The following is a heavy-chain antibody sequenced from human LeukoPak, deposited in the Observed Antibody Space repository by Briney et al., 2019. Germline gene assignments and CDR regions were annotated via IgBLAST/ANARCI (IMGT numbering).Heavy chain of an antibody. Sequence: GGSLRLSCAASGFTFSSYSMNWVRQAPGKGLEWVSSISSSGSYIYYADSVKGRFTISRDNAKNSLYLQMNSLRAEDTAVYYCARCPPEMATIGGFDYWGQGTLVTVSS. V-gene: IGHV3-21*01. J-gene: IGHJ4*02. CDR3: ARCPPEMATIGGFDY. CDR2: ISSSGSYI. CDR1: GFTFSSYS. D-gene: IGHD5-24*01.